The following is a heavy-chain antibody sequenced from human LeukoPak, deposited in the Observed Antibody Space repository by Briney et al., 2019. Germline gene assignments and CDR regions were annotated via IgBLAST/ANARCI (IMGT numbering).Heavy chain of an antibody. Sequence: PGGSLRLSCAASGFTFSSYAMSWVRQAPGKGLEWVSAISGSGGSTYYVDSVKGRFTISRDNSKNTLYLQMNSLRAEDTAVYYCAKGVAAAGYYYYMDVWGKGTTVTVSS. J-gene: IGHJ6*03. CDR1: GFTFSSYA. D-gene: IGHD6-13*01. V-gene: IGHV3-23*01. CDR3: AKGVAAAGYYYYMDV. CDR2: ISGSGGST.